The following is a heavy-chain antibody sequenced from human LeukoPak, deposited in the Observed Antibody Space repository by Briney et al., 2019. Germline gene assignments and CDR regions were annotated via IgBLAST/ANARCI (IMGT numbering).Heavy chain of an antibody. CDR2: ISYDGRNT. CDR1: GLTFSTFG. D-gene: IGHD2-2*01. Sequence: GGSLRLSCAASGLTFSTFGMHWVRQAPGKGLEWVAVISYDGRNTYYADSVKGRFTISRDNSKNTLYLQMNSLKAEDTAVYYCAKDRLVVAPAAMTSNFDYWGQGTLVTVSS. V-gene: IGHV3-30*18. CDR3: AKDRLVVAPAAMTSNFDY. J-gene: IGHJ4*02.